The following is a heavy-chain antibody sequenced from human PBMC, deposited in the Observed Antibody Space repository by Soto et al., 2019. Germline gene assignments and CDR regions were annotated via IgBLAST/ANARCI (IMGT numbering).Heavy chain of an antibody. D-gene: IGHD3-10*01. V-gene: IGHV3-23*01. CDR2: ISGSGGST. Sequence: PGGSLRLSCAASGFTFSSYVMSWVRQAPGKGLEWVSAISGSGGSTYYADSVKGRFTISRDNSKNTLYLQMNSLRAEDTAVYYCAKDDSDYYGSGSYHWGQGTLVTVSS. CDR3: AKDDSDYYGSGSYH. J-gene: IGHJ5*02. CDR1: GFTFSSYV.